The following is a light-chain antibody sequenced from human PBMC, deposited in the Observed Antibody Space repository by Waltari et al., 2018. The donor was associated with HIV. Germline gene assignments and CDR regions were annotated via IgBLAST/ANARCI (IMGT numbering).Light chain of an antibody. CDR2: GLP. Sequence: QPALTQPPPVSGSPGQPVTIPCTGTRGDVGVSDYLSWYQQHPGKAPKLMIYGLPKRPSGVPDRFSGSKSGNTASLTISGLQAEDEADYYCCSYTGTYTSVVFGGGTKLTVL. J-gene: IGLJ2*01. V-gene: IGLV2-11*01. CDR3: CSYTGTYTSVV. CDR1: RGDVGVSDY.